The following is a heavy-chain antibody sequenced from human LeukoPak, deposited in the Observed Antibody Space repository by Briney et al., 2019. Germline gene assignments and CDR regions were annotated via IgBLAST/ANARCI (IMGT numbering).Heavy chain of an antibody. CDR3: AKAKVATTYYYYMDV. Sequence: GGSLRLSCAAFGFTFNNFAMSWVRQAPGKGLEWVPAISDSGGTTYYADSVKGRFTISRDNSKNTLYLQMNSLRAEDTAVYYCAKAKVATTYYYYMDVWGKGTTVTVSS. CDR2: ISDSGGTT. V-gene: IGHV3-23*01. CDR1: GFTFNNFA. D-gene: IGHD5-12*01. J-gene: IGHJ6*03.